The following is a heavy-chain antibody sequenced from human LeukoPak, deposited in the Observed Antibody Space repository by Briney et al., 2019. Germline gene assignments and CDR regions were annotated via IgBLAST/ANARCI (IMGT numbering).Heavy chain of an antibody. CDR2: IIPILGIA. D-gene: IGHD6-13*01. CDR1: GGTFSSYA. Sequence: SVKVSCKASGGTFSSYAISWVRQAPGQGLEWMGRIIPILGIANYAPKFQGRVTITADKSTSTAYMELSSLRSEDTAVYYCASHIAAAGRPFDYWGQGTLVTVSS. J-gene: IGHJ4*02. CDR3: ASHIAAAGRPFDY. V-gene: IGHV1-69*04.